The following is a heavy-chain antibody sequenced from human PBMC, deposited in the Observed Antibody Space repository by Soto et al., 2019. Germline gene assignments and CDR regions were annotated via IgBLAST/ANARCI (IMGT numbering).Heavy chain of an antibody. J-gene: IGHJ4*02. CDR1: GASISTFY. Sequence: KPSETLSLTCTVSGASISTFYWGWLRQSPGKELEWIGYVYYTGSTHYNPSLKSRVTTSVHRSKNQFSLKLTSANAADTAVYYCARGRTVRNYADDSSDYFYFFDYWGQGTQVTVSS. V-gene: IGHV4-59*01. D-gene: IGHD3-22*01. CDR2: VYYTGST. CDR3: ARGRTVRNYADDSSDYFYFFDY.